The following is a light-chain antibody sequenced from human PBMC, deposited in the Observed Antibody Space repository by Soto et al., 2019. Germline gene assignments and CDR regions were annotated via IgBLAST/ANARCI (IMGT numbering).Light chain of an antibody. Sequence: EIVMTQSPATLSLSPGDRATLSCRASQSVRSHLAWFQQKPGQPPRLLIFGESTRATGVPARFSGSGSGTEFTLTISSLQPEDFATYYCQQFDSYPRTFGPGTKGEIK. J-gene: IGKJ3*01. CDR1: QSVRSH. CDR3: QQFDSYPRT. CDR2: GES. V-gene: IGKV3-15*01.